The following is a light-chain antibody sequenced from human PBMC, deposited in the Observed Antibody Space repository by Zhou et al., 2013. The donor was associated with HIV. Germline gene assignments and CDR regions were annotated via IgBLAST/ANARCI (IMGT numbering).Light chain of an antibody. CDR2: AAS. J-gene: IGKJ4*01. CDR1: QSISSW. CDR3: LQHNSQPLT. V-gene: IGKV1-5*01. Sequence: DIQMTQSPSTLSASVGDRVTITCRASQSISSWLAWYQQKPGIAPKRLIYAASSLQSGVPSRFSGSGSGTEFTLTISSLQPEDFATYYCLQHNSQPLTFGGGTKVEIK.